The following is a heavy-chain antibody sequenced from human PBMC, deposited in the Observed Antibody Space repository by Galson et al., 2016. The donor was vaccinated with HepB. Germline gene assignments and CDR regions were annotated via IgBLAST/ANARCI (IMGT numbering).Heavy chain of an antibody. CDR2: IYTAGDT. J-gene: IGHJ6*04. CDR3: VRGSYTGDWYRTSAYDFGLDV. Sequence: SLRLSCAASGFSFSNYDMYWVRQAPGKGLEWVSSIYTAGDTYYEDSVEGRFTVSRENAKDSLYLHMNSLRAGDTAVYYCVRGSYTGDWYRTSAYDFGLDVWGKGTPVTVSS. CDR1: GFSFSNYD. D-gene: IGHD6-19*01. V-gene: IGHV3-13*01.